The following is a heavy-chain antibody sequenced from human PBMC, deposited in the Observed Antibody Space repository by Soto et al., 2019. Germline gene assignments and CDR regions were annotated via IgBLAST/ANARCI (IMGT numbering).Heavy chain of an antibody. CDR3: AKGSRKRNTMVRGVNMGYYYYYMDV. CDR2: ISGSGGST. D-gene: IGHD3-10*01. CDR1: GFTFSSYA. J-gene: IGHJ6*03. Sequence: EVQLLESGGGLVQPGGSLRLSCAASGFTFSSYAMSWVRQAPGKGLEWVSAISGSGGSTYYADSVNGRFTISRDNSKNTLYLQMNSLRAEDTAVYYCAKGSRKRNTMVRGVNMGYYYYYMDVWGKGTTVTVSS. V-gene: IGHV3-23*01.